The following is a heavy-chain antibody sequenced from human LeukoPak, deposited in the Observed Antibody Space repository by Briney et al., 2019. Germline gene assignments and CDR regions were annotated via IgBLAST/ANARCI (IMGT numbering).Heavy chain of an antibody. D-gene: IGHD5-18*01. V-gene: IGHV4-34*01. J-gene: IGHJ5*02. Sequence: KTGGSLRLSCAASGFTFSSYAMSWVRQPPGKGLEWIGEINHSGSTNYNPSLKSRVTISVDTSKNQFSLKLSSVTAADTAVYYCARGVDTARRKWFDPWGQGTLVTVSS. CDR1: GFTFSSYA. CDR2: INHSGST. CDR3: ARGVDTARRKWFDP.